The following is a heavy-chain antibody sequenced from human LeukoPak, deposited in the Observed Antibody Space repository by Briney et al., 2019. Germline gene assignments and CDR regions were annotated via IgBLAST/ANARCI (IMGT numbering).Heavy chain of an antibody. J-gene: IGHJ3*02. CDR3: SKDLDSSGYYLDAFDI. D-gene: IGHD3-22*01. V-gene: IGHV3-30*18. Sequence: PGRSLRLSCAASGFTFSSYGTGWVRQAPGKGLEWVAVIAYDGSNKYYAYSVKGLFTISRDNSKNTLYLQMNSLRAEDTAVYYCSKDLDSSGYYLDAFDIWGQGTMVTVSS. CDR1: GFTFSSYG. CDR2: IAYDGSNK.